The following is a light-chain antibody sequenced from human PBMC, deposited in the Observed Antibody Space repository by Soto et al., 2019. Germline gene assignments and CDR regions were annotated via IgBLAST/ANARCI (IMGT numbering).Light chain of an antibody. V-gene: IGLV2-14*03. CDR1: SSDVGGYNY. Sequence: QSALTQPASVSGSPGQSITISCTGTSSDVGGYNYVSWYQHHPGKAPKLMIFDVSNRPSGVSNRSSGSKSGNTASLTISGLQPEDEADYYCSSYTTSNTRQIVFGTGTKVPVL. CDR3: SSYTTSNTRQIV. J-gene: IGLJ1*01. CDR2: DVS.